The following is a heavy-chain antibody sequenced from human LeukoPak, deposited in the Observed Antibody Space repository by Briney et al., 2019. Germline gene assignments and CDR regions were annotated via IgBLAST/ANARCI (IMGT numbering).Heavy chain of an antibody. V-gene: IGHV4-30-4*08. Sequence: PSQTLSLTCTVSGGSISSGDYCWSWIRQPPGKGLEWIGYIYYSGSTYYNPSLKSRVTISVDTSKNQFSLKLSSVTAADTAVYYCARAVGDFWSGYSAFDIWGQGTMVTVSS. D-gene: IGHD3-3*01. CDR3: ARAVGDFWSGYSAFDI. J-gene: IGHJ3*02. CDR2: IYYSGST. CDR1: GGSISSGDYC.